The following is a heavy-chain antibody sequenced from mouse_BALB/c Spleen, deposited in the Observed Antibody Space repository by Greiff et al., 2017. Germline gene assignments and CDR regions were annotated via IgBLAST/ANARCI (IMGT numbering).Heavy chain of an antibody. J-gene: IGHJ4*01. CDR2: ISYDGSN. CDR3: ARGGYDGYYSYAMDY. Sequence: EVQLQQSGPGLVKPSQSLSLTCSVTGYSITSGYYWNWIRQFPGNKLEWMGYISYDGSNNYNPSLKNRISITRDTSKNQFFLKLNSVTTEDTATYYCARGGYDGYYSYAMDYWGQGTSVTVSS. V-gene: IGHV3-6*02. CDR1: GYSITSGYY. D-gene: IGHD2-3*01.